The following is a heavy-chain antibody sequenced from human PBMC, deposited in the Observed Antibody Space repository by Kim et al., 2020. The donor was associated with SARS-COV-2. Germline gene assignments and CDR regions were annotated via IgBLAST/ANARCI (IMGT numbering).Heavy chain of an antibody. CDR3: ASGDDYGDTTGGY. Sequence: GGSLRLSCAASGFTFSSYSMNWVRQAPGKGLEWVSSISSSSSYIYYADSVKGRFTISRDNAKNSLYLQMNSQRAEDTAVYYCASGDDYGDTTGGYWGQGTLVTVSS. J-gene: IGHJ4*02. D-gene: IGHD4-17*01. CDR2: ISSSSSYI. CDR1: GFTFSSYS. V-gene: IGHV3-21*01.